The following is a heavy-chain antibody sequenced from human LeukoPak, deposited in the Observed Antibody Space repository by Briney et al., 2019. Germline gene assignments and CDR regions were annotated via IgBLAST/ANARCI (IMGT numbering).Heavy chain of an antibody. V-gene: IGHV4-59*01. J-gene: IGHJ4*02. CDR1: GASISNYY. CDR3: ARVTGYMIEDYFDY. CDR2: IYYSGST. D-gene: IGHD3-22*01. Sequence: PSETLSLTCTVSGASISNYYWTWIRQPPGKGLEWIGYIYYSGSTNYRPSLKSRVTISVDTSKNQVSLRLRSVTAADTAVYYCARVTGYMIEDYFDYWGQGTLVTVSS.